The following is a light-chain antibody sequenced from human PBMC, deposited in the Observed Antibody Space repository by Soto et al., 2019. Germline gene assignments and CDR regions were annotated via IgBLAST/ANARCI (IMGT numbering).Light chain of an antibody. CDR3: QQYNDYSPPYT. J-gene: IGKJ2*01. Sequence: DIKMTQSPSTLSASVGDRVTITCRASQSISSWLAWYQQKPGKAPKLLIYKASSLERGVPSRFSGSGSGTEFTLTISSLQPDDFATYYCQQYNDYSPPYTFGQGTKLEIK. CDR1: QSISSW. CDR2: KAS. V-gene: IGKV1-5*03.